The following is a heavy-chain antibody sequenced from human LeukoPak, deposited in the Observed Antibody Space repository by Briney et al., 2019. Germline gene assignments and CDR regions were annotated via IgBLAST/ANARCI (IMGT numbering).Heavy chain of an antibody. Sequence: GGSLRLSCAASGFTFSSYAMHWVRQAPGKGLEWVAVISYDGSNKYYADSVKGRFTISRDNAKNSLYLQMNSLRAEDTAVYYCARGRRRIVGATTYYYYYMDVWGKGTTVTVSS. D-gene: IGHD1-26*01. V-gene: IGHV3-30-3*01. CDR2: ISYDGSNK. CDR3: ARGRRRIVGATTYYYYYMDV. J-gene: IGHJ6*03. CDR1: GFTFSSYA.